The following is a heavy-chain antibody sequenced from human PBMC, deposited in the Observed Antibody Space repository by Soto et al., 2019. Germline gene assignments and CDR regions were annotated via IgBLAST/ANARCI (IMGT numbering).Heavy chain of an antibody. J-gene: IGHJ1*01. CDR1: GFTFSDYY. CDR3: ASGAYCSSTSCYGRYFQH. D-gene: IGHD2-2*01. V-gene: IGHV3-11*01. Sequence: GGSLRLSCAASGFTFSDYYISWIRQAPGKGLEWVSYISSSGGTIYYADSVKGRCTVSRDNAKNSLYLQMGSLRAEDTAVYYCASGAYCSSTSCYGRYFQHWGQGTLVTVSS. CDR2: ISSSGGTI.